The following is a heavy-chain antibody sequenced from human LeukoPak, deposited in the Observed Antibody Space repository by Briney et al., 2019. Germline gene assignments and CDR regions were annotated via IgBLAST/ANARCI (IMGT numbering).Heavy chain of an antibody. D-gene: IGHD3-3*01. Sequence: SETLSLTCAVYGGSFSNYDWTWIRQPPGKGLEWIGEIHHSGRTNYNPSLKSRITISADTSKKQFSLRLSSVTAADTAVCYCARGRSRVTIFGVALNWLDSWGQGNLVTVSS. CDR1: GGSFSNYD. J-gene: IGHJ5*01. CDR3: ARGRSRVTIFGVALNWLDS. V-gene: IGHV4-34*01. CDR2: IHHSGRT.